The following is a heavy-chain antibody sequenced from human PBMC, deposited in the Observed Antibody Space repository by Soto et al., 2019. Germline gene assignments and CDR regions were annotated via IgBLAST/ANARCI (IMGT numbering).Heavy chain of an antibody. CDR3: ARGIAAAGNFDI. CDR2: IYYSGST. CDR1: GGCISSSSYY. D-gene: IGHD6-13*01. J-gene: IGHJ3*02. Sequence: SETLSLTCTVSGGCISSSSYYWGWIRQPPGKGLEWIGSIYYSGSTYYNPSLKSRVTISVDTSKNQFSLKLSSVTAADTAVYYCARGIAAAGNFDIWGQGTMVTVSS. V-gene: IGHV4-39*01.